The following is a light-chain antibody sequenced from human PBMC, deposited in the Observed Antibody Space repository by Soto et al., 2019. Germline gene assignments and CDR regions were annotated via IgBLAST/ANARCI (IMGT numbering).Light chain of an antibody. J-gene: IGLJ2*01. V-gene: IGLV4-60*03. CDR2: LEDSGIY. Sequence: QSVLTQSSSASASLGSSVKLTCTLSSGHSSYIIAWHQQQPGKAPRYLMKLEDSGIYNKGSGVPDRFSGSSSGADRYLTIPNLQSEDEADYYCETWDSNTRVFGGGTKLTVL. CDR1: SGHSSYI. CDR3: ETWDSNTRV.